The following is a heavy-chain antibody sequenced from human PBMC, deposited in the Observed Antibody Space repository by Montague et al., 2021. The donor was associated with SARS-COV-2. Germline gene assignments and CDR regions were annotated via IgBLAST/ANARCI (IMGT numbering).Heavy chain of an antibody. CDR1: GDSITTYSYF. D-gene: IGHD5-12*01. V-gene: IGHV4-31*03. J-gene: IGHJ4*02. CDR3: ARKRSGYDVDYFDY. CDR2: INHSGSA. Sequence: TLSLTCTVSGDSITTYSYFWSWIRQVPGKGLEWIGYINHSGSAYYSVSLKSRVTISMDTSKNQFSLKLISVTTADTAVYFCARKRSGYDVDYFDYWGQGALVTVSS.